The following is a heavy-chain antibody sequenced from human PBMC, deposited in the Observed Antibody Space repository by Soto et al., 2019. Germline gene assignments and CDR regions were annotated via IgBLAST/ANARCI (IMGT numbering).Heavy chain of an antibody. Sequence: EVQLLESGGGLVQPGGSLRLSCAASGFTFSSYAMSWVRQAPGKGLEWVSAISGSGGSTSYADSVKGRFTISRDNSKNTLYLQMNSLSAEDTAVYYCAKYSRSFRLRDAFDIWGQGTMVTVSS. D-gene: IGHD4-17*01. CDR3: AKYSRSFRLRDAFDI. CDR2: ISGSGGST. V-gene: IGHV3-23*01. J-gene: IGHJ3*02. CDR1: GFTFSSYA.